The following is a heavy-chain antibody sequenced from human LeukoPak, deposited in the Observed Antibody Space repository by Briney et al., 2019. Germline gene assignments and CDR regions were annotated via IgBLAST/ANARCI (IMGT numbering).Heavy chain of an antibody. CDR2: VSANGDTI. J-gene: IGHJ4*02. V-gene: IGHV3-48*03. Sequence: PGGSLRLSCAASGFTFNTYEMNWVRQAPGKGLEWISYVSANGDTIYYADSVKGRFTISRDNSKNTLYLQMNSLRAEDTAVYYCAKDRETAMKTFDYWGQGALVTVSS. CDR3: AKDRETAMKTFDY. CDR1: GFTFNTYE.